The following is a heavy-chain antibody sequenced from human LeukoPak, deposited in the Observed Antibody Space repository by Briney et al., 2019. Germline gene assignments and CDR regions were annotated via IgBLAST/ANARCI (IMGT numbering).Heavy chain of an antibody. CDR1: GGSFTSGSSY. Sequence: SETLSLTCTVSGGSFTSGSSYWTWIRQPPGKGLEWIGYIHYSGRTKINPSLKSGVTISIDTSKKQSYLKLSPVTAADTAVYYCARIPLFPNTSRWSNWFDPWGQGTLVTVSS. J-gene: IGHJ5*02. D-gene: IGHD6-13*01. CDR3: ARIPLFPNTSRWSNWFDP. V-gene: IGHV4-61*01. CDR2: IHYSGRT.